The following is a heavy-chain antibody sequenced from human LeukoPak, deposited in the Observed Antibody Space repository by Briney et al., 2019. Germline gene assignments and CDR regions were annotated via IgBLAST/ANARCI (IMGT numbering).Heavy chain of an antibody. Sequence: KPSETLSLTCAVYGGSFSGYYWSWIRQPPGKGLEWIGEINHSGSTNYNPSLKSRVTISVDTSKNQFSLKLSSVTAADTAVYYCARVGGDYFAGMDVWGQGTTVTVSS. CDR3: ARVGGDYFAGMDV. V-gene: IGHV4-34*01. CDR2: INHSGST. CDR1: GGSFSGYY. J-gene: IGHJ6*02. D-gene: IGHD4-17*01.